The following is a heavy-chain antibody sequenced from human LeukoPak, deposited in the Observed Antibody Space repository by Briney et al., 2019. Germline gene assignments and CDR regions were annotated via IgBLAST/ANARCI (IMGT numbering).Heavy chain of an antibody. D-gene: IGHD3-10*01. CDR2: IYYSGGT. J-gene: IGHJ5*02. CDR1: GGSISSYY. CDR3: ARHYYGSGSYLASLYNWFDP. Sequence: SETLSLTCTVSGGSISSYYWSWIRQPPGKGLEWIGYIYYSGGTNYNPSLKIRVTISVDTSKNQFSLKLSSVTAADTAVYYCARHYYGSGSYLASLYNWFDPWGQGTLVTVSS. V-gene: IGHV4-59*08.